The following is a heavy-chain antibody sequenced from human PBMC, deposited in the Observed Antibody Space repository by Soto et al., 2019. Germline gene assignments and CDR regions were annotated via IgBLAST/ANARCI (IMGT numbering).Heavy chain of an antibody. CDR2: ITGTSYTI. CDR3: VKGPRWVEDYYYGMDV. D-gene: IGHD2-15*01. CDR1: GLSFGDYG. Sequence: EVQLVESGGGSVQPGGSLTLSCVASGLSFGDYGMNWVRQAPGQGLEWIAYITGTSYTIDYADSVKGRFTFSRDNGRNSVFLHMNSLRHDDTAAYHCVKGPRWVEDYYYGMDVWGPGTTVIVSS. J-gene: IGHJ6*02. V-gene: IGHV3-48*02.